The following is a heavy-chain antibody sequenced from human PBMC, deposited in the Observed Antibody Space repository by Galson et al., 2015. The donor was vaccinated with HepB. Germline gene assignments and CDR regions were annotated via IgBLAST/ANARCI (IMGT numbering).Heavy chain of an antibody. J-gene: IGHJ4*02. D-gene: IGHD5-18*01. CDR1: GFTFSSYA. V-gene: IGHV3-30-3*01. Sequence: SLRLSCAASGFTFSSYAMHWVRQAPGKGLEWVAVISYDGSNKYYADSVKDRFTISRDNSKNTLYLQMNSLRAEDTAVYYCARALGTRAMVFSGIDYWGQGTLVTVSS. CDR3: ARALGTRAMVFSGIDY. CDR2: ISYDGSNK.